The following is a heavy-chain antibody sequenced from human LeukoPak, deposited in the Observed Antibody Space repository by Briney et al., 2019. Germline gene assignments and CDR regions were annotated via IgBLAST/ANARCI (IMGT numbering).Heavy chain of an antibody. V-gene: IGHV5-51*01. Sequence: GESLKTSCKGSGYSFTSYWIGWVRQMPGKGLEWMGIIYPGDSDTRYSPSFQGQVIISADKSISTTYLQWSSLRASDTAMYYCASRISPPGAFDIWGQGTMVTVSS. CDR1: GYSFTSYW. CDR2: IYPGDSDT. CDR3: ASRISPPGAFDI. J-gene: IGHJ3*02.